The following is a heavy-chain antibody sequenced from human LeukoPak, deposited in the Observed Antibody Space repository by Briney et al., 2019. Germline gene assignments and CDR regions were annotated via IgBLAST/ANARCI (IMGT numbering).Heavy chain of an antibody. V-gene: IGHV3-7*01. Sequence: PGGSLRLSCAASGFSFSTYWMTWVRQAPGKGLEWVANIHQDGSETHYVDSVKGRFTISRDNAKNSLFLQMNSLRAEDTAVYYCAKDLYSSGWYNYFDPWGQGTLVTVSS. CDR2: IHQDGSET. CDR3: AKDLYSSGWYNYFDP. D-gene: IGHD6-19*01. CDR1: GFSFSTYW. J-gene: IGHJ5*02.